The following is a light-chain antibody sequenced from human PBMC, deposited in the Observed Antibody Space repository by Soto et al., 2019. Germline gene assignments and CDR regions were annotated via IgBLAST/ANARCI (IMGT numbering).Light chain of an antibody. CDR3: SSYSGSNNFV. CDR1: SSDIGAYRY. Sequence: QSVLTQPASVSGSPGQSITISCTGTSSDIGAYRYVSWYQHHPGKAPKLILYEVTYRPSGVSHRFSGSKSGNTASLTVSGLQAEDEADYYWSSYSGSNNFVFGTGTKLTVL. V-gene: IGLV2-14*01. J-gene: IGLJ1*01. CDR2: EVT.